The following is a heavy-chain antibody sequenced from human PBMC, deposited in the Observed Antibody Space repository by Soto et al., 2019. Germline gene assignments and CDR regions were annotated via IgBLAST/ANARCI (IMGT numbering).Heavy chain of an antibody. V-gene: IGHV4-31*03. D-gene: IGHD5-12*01. CDR2: IYYSGST. CDR3: ARARLRAVYAFDI. J-gene: IGHJ3*02. Sequence: QVQLQESDAGLVKASQTLSLTCTVSGGSVSSGAYYWTWIRQRPGKGLEWIGYIYYSGSTYYSPSSNIRLSISVDPSKNQFSLRLSSVTAADTAMYYCARARLRAVYAFDIWGQGTMVTVSS. CDR1: GGSVSSGAYY.